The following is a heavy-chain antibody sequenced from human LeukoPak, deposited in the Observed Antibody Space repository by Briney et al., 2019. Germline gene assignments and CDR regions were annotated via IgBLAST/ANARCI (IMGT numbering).Heavy chain of an antibody. V-gene: IGHV1-69*06. CDR2: ITPLLDST. CDR3: TRLVAGGFDS. D-gene: IGHD2-15*01. Sequence: ASVKVSCKFSGGSITNYAISWVRQAPGQGLDWMGRITPLLDSTNYAPKFQGRVTITADKPTNTAFMELSSLTSEDTAMYFCTRLVAGGFDSWGQGSLVTVSS. J-gene: IGHJ4*02. CDR1: GGSITNYA.